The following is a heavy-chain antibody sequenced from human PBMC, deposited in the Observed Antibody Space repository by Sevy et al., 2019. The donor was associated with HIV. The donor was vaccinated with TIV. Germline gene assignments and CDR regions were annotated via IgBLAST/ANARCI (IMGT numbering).Heavy chain of an antibody. V-gene: IGHV3-23*01. D-gene: IGHD5-18*01. CDR1: GFTFSNYA. CDR2: INNGGST. CDR3: ASGDTTMITDLDY. J-gene: IGHJ4*02. Sequence: GGSRRLSCGASGFTFSNYAMSWVRQAPGKGPEWVSGINNGGSTYYADSVKGRFTISRDNVKKMVFLQMNSMRAEDTAVYYCASGDTTMITDLDYWGQGALVTVSS.